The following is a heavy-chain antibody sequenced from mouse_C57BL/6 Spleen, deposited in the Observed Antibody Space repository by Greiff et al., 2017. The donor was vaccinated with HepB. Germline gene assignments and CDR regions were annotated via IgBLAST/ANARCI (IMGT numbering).Heavy chain of an antibody. Sequence: DVMLVESGGGLVQPGGSLSLSCAASGFTFTDYYMSWVRQPPGKALEWLGFIRNKANGYTTEYSASVKGRLTISRYNSQSILYLQMNARRAEDSATYYCARYKRDLLWHYYAMDYWGQGTSVTVSS. CDR3: ARYKRDLLWHYYAMDY. CDR1: GFTFTDYY. V-gene: IGHV7-3*01. CDR2: IRNKANGYTT. J-gene: IGHJ4*01. D-gene: IGHD2-1*01.